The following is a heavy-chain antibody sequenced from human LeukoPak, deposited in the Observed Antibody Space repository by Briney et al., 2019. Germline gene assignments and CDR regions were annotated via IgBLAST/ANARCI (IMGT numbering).Heavy chain of an antibody. J-gene: IGHJ6*02. CDR2: IYHSGSP. CDR3: ARDKIAAAGEVYYYYGMDV. V-gene: IGHV4-4*02. Sequence: SETLSLTCAVSGGSISSNNWWGWVRQPPGKGLEWIGEIYHSGSPNYNPSLKSRVTISVDKSRNHFSLNLSSVTAADTAVYYCARDKIAAAGEVYYYYGMDVWGQGTTVTVSS. D-gene: IGHD6-13*01. CDR1: GGSISSNNW.